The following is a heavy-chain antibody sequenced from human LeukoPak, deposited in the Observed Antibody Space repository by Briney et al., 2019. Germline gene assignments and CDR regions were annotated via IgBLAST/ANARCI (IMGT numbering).Heavy chain of an antibody. CDR1: VFALDDYA. J-gene: IGHJ4*02. CDR3: ARGGYSYGRSKFDY. D-gene: IGHD5-18*01. V-gene: IGHV3-9*03. Sequence: SGGPLRLSCAASVFALDDYAMHWVQHAPGKGLEWFSVNSWDSGSIGYADSVKGRFTISRDNAKNSLYLQMNSLRAGDMALYYCARGGYSYGRSKFDYWGQGTLVTVSS. CDR2: NSWDSGSI.